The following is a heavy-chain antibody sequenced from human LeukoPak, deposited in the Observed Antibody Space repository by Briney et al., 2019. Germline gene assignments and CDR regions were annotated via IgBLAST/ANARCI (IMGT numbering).Heavy chain of an antibody. D-gene: IGHD6-19*01. Sequence: PSETLSLTCIVSGGSISSNNYYWGWIRQPPGKGLEWIGSIYYSGSTYYNPSLKSRVTISVDTSKNQFSLKLSSVTATDTAVYYCATRIAVAGNYFDYWGQGNLVTVSP. J-gene: IGHJ4*02. V-gene: IGHV4-39*01. CDR3: ATRIAVAGNYFDY. CDR1: GGSISSNNYY. CDR2: IYYSGST.